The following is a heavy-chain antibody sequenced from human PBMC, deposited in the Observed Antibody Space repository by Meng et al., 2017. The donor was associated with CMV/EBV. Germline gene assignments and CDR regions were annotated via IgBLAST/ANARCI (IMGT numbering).Heavy chain of an antibody. Sequence: SDTLSSTCSVPGGPIASGGYYWSWIRQPPGWGLEWVGQIDDSGSTSHNPSLRSRVTISIDTSTDQYTLNLNAATAADTSVYYCARGRGRYHNWFRPWGQGTLVTVSS. CDR1: GGPIASGGYY. V-gene: IGHV4-61*08. CDR2: IDDSGST. J-gene: IGHJ5*02. D-gene: IGHD1-26*01. CDR3: ARGRGRYHNWFRP.